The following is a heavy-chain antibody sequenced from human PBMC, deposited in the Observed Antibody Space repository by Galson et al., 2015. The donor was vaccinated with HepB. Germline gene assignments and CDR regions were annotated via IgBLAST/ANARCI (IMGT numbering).Heavy chain of an antibody. CDR1: GFTFNGYS. J-gene: IGHJ4*02. D-gene: IGHD1-14*01. CDR2: ISSSSSTTI. Sequence: SLRLSCAASGFTFNGYSMHWVRQAPGKGLEWLSYISSSSSTTIYYADAGKGVFTISSATAKRSLYLQMNSLTAEDTAVYYCARVWGSVFFQLFYFDYWGQGALVGVSS. CDR3: ARVWGSVFFQLFYFDY. V-gene: IGHV3-48*04.